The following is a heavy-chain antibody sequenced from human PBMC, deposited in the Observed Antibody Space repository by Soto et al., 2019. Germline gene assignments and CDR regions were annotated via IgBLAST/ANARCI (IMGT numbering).Heavy chain of an antibody. J-gene: IGHJ5*02. V-gene: IGHV4-59*01. CDR2: IYYSGST. CDR3: ARSAYYDFWSGAYAPNWFDP. D-gene: IGHD3-3*01. Sequence: LSLTCTVSGGSISSYYWSWIRQPPGKGLEWIGYIYYSGSTNYNPSLKSRVTISVDTSKNQFSLKLSSVTAADTAVYYCARSAYYDFWSGAYAPNWFDPWGQGTLVTVS. CDR1: GGSISSYY.